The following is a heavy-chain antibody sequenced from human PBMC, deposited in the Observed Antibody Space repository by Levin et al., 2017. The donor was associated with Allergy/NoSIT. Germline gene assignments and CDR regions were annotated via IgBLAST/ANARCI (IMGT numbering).Heavy chain of an antibody. Sequence: KSGESLKISCKGSGYRFTSYWIAWVRQMPGKGLEWMGIIFPGDSETIYSPSFRGQVTISVDTSISTAYLQWSSLKASDTAMYYCARVHHDGGYCSGGSCWFDPWGHGTLVTVSS. J-gene: IGHJ5*02. CDR3: ARVHHDGGYCSGGSCWFDP. D-gene: IGHD2-15*01. V-gene: IGHV5-51*01. CDR2: IFPGDSET. CDR1: GYRFTSYW.